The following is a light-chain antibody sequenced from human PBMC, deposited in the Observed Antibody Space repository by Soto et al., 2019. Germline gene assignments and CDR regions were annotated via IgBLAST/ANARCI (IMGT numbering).Light chain of an antibody. V-gene: IGKV1-5*03. CDR2: QAS. CDR3: EQDQRYTET. CDR1: QSIHSW. Sequence: DIQMTQSPSTVSASVGDRVTITCRASQSIHSWFDWYQQTPGKPPKLLIYQASSAESGVPSRFSGSGSRTELPLTISSLQPDDFATYYFEQDQRYTETFGQGTKLEIK. J-gene: IGKJ2*01.